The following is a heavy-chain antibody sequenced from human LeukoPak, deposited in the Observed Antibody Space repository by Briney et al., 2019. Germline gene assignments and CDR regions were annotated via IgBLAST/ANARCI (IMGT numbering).Heavy chain of an antibody. J-gene: IGHJ3*02. D-gene: IGHD5-24*01. CDR3: ATISAQTFDI. Sequence: GGSLRLSCVGSGFSFRSHWVNWVRQSPGKGLEWVANIKPDGGDKYYVDSARGRFTVSRDNAKNSAFLQMNSLRAEDTAIYCCATISAQTFDIWGQGTLVSVSS. CDR2: IKPDGGDK. CDR1: GFSFRSHW. V-gene: IGHV3-7*01.